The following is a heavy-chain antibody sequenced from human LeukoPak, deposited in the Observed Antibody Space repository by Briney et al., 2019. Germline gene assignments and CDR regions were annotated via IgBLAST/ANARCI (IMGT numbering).Heavy chain of an antibody. CDR3: GRVWLVCSSTSCYGSQIDY. D-gene: IGHD2-2*01. CDR2: IWYDGSNK. CDR1: GFTFSSYG. J-gene: IGHJ4*02. Sequence: GGSLRLSCAASGFTFSSYGMHWVRQAPGKGLEWVAVIWYDGSNKYYADSVKGRFTISRDNSKNTLYLQMNSLRAEDTAVYYWGRVWLVCSSTSCYGSQIDYWGQGPLVTVSS. V-gene: IGHV3-33*01.